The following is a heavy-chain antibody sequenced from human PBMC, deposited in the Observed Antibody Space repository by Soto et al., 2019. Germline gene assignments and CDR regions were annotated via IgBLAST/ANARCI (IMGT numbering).Heavy chain of an antibody. V-gene: IGHV3-23*01. CDR2: ISGSGGST. CDR1: GFTFSSYA. D-gene: IGHD3-10*01. J-gene: IGHJ4*02. Sequence: PGGSLRLSCAASGFTFSSYAMSWVRQAPGKGLEWVSSISGSGGSTYYADSVKGRFTISRDNSKNTVYLQMNSLRADDTAVYYCAKALYAGVMVGGPPGYWGQGTLVTVSS. CDR3: AKALYAGVMVGGPPGY.